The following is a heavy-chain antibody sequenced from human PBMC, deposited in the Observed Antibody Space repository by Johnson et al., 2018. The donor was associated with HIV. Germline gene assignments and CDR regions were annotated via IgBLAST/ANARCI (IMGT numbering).Heavy chain of an antibody. CDR2: IYTAGGA. Sequence: VQLVESGGGLIQPGGSLTLSCVASGFSVTSNYMGWVRQAPGKGLEWVSIIYTAGGAYYADSVMGRFSISRDISNNTLYLQMSSLRVKDTALYYCATRRRTQQWLLRSAFDIWGQGTMVTVS. J-gene: IGHJ3*02. CDR1: GFSVTSNY. V-gene: IGHV3-53*01. CDR3: ATRRRTQQWLLRSAFDI. D-gene: IGHD6-19*01.